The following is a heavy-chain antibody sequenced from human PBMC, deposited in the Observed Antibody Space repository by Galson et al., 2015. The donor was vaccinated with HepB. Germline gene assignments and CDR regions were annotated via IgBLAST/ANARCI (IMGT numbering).Heavy chain of an antibody. V-gene: IGHV1-46*01. CDR1: GYTFTSYY. D-gene: IGHD3-10*01. CDR2: INPSGGST. J-gene: IGHJ2*01. CDR3: ARDGGSMVRGVMEWYFDL. Sequence: SVKVSCKASGYTFTSYYMHWVRQAPGQGLEWMGIINPSGGSTSYAQKFQGRVTMTRDTSTSTVYMELSSLRAGDTAVYYCARDGGSMVRGVMEWYFDLWGRGTLVTVSS.